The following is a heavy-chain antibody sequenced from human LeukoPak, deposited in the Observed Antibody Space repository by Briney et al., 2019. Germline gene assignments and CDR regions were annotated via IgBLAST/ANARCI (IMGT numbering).Heavy chain of an antibody. CDR2: ISYSGST. Sequence: SETLSLTCTVSGGSISSYYWSWIRQPPGKGLEWIGYISYSGSTDYNPSLKSRVTISLDTSKNQFSLRLSSVTAADTAVYYCARDTHLDYWGQGTLVTVSA. V-gene: IGHV4-59*01. CDR3: ARDTHLDY. CDR1: GGSISSYY. J-gene: IGHJ4*02. D-gene: IGHD2-15*01.